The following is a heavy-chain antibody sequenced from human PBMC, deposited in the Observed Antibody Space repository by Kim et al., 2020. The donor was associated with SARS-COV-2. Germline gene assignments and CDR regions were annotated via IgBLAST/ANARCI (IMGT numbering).Heavy chain of an antibody. V-gene: IGHV3-9*01. CDR3: AKGGAYGDYEGDGMDV. CDR1: GFTFDDYA. D-gene: IGHD4-17*01. Sequence: GGSLRLSCAASGFTFDDYAMHWVRQAPGKGLEWVSGISWNSGSIGYADSVKGRFTISRDNAKNSLYLQMNSLRAEDTALYYCAKGGAYGDYEGDGMDVWGQGTTVTVSS. CDR2: ISWNSGSI. J-gene: IGHJ6*02.